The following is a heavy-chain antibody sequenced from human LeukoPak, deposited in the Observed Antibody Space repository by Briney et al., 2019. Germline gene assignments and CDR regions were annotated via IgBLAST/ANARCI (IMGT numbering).Heavy chain of an antibody. V-gene: IGHV3-72*01. CDR1: GFTFSDHY. CDR3: ARGKYSSGWFLDY. Sequence: GGSLRLSCVASGFTFSDHYMDWVRQAPGKGLEWVARTRNKAKSYTTEYAASVKGRFTISRDDSKNSLYLQMNSLQTEDTAVYYCARGKYSSGWFLDYWGQGTLVIVSS. CDR2: TRNKAKSYTT. J-gene: IGHJ4*02. D-gene: IGHD6-19*01.